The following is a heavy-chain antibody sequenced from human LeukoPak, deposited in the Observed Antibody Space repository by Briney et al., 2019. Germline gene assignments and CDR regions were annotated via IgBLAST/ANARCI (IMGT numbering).Heavy chain of an antibody. J-gene: IGHJ6*02. V-gene: IGHV4-39*01. Sequence: SETLSLTCTVSGGSISSSSYYWGWIRQPPGKGLEWIGSIYYSGSTYYNPSLKSRVTMSVDTSKNQFSLKLSSVTAADTAVYYCARHGEAQAFITMVRWGMDVWGLGTTVTVSS. CDR2: IYYSGST. D-gene: IGHD3-10*01. CDR1: GGSISSSSYY. CDR3: ARHGEAQAFITMVRWGMDV.